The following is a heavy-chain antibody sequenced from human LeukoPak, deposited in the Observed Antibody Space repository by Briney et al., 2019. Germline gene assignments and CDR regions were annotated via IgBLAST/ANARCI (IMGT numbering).Heavy chain of an antibody. CDR2: ISYDGNNE. D-gene: IGHD1-26*01. Sequence: GGSLRLSCAASAFTFRTYTMHWVRQAPGKGLDWVALISYDGNNEKYADSVKGRFTISRDNSKNTLYLQMNSLRVEDTAVYYCARVQGVMGPTPFDYWGQGTLVTVSS. J-gene: IGHJ4*02. CDR3: ARVQGVMGPTPFDY. V-gene: IGHV3-30-3*01. CDR1: AFTFRTYT.